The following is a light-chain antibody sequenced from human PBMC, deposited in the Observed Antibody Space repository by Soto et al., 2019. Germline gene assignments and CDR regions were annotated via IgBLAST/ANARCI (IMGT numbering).Light chain of an antibody. CDR2: KAS. Sequence: DIQMTQSPSTLSASVGDRVTITCRASESIGSLLAWYQQTPGKAPKLLIYKASNLESGVPSRFSGSGSGTEFSLTISCLQPDDFEMYYCQEYNGHPWAFGQGTQVYIK. J-gene: IGKJ1*01. V-gene: IGKV1-5*03. CDR3: QEYNGHPWA. CDR1: ESIGSL.